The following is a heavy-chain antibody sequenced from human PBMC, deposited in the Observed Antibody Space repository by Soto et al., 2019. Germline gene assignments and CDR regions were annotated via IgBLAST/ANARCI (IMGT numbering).Heavy chain of an antibody. CDR1: GYSFTSYW. Sequence: GESLKSSCKGSGYSFTSYWIGWVRQMPGKGLEWMGIIYPGDSDTRYSPSFQGQFTISADKSISTAYLQWSSLKASDTAMYYCARGVKGSSWYPHYYYYYYGMDVWGQGTTVTVSS. CDR3: ARGVKGSSWYPHYYYYYYGMDV. J-gene: IGHJ6*02. V-gene: IGHV5-51*01. CDR2: IYPGDSDT. D-gene: IGHD6-13*01.